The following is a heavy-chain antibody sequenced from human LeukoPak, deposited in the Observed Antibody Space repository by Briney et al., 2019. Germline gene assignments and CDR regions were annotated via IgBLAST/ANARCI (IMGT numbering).Heavy chain of an antibody. CDR1: GFTFTSSA. CDR2: IVVGSGNT. CDR3: AGTYYDILTGYFQGYDY. J-gene: IGHJ4*02. Sequence: SVKVSCKASGFTFTSSAMQWVRQARGQRLEWIGWIVVGSGNTNYAQKFQGRVTMTRDTSTSTVYMELSSLRSEDTAVYYCAGTYYDILTGYFQGYDYWGQGTLVTVSS. D-gene: IGHD3-9*01. V-gene: IGHV1-58*02.